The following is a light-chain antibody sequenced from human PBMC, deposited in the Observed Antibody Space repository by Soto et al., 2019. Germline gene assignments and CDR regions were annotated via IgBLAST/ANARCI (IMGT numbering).Light chain of an antibody. V-gene: IGLV1-44*01. CDR1: SSNIGTNT. Sequence: QSVLTQPAAASGTPGQKVTISCSGSSSNIGTNTVNWYQQVPGTAPQLVMFSNNQRPSGVPDRFSGSKSATSASLAISGLQSEDEADYYCAAWDDSLIGPVFGGGTKLTVL. CDR3: AAWDDSLIGPV. CDR2: SNN. J-gene: IGLJ3*02.